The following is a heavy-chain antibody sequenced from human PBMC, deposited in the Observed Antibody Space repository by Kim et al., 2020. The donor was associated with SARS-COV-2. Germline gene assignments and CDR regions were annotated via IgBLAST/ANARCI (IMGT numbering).Heavy chain of an antibody. CDR1: GDSVSSHVAA. V-gene: IGHV6-1*01. J-gene: IGHJ5*02. Sequence: SQTLSLTCAISGDSVSSHVAAWHWIRQSPSRGLECLGRTYYRSKWLTDYPISVKSRITINADTSTNQFSLQLHSVTPEDSAIYYCARQFDSCFPHWGQGTLVTVSS. CDR2: TYYRSKWLT. CDR3: ARQFDSCFPH.